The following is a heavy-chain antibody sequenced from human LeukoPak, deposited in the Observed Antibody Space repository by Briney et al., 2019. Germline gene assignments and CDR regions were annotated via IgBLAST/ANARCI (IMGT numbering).Heavy chain of an antibody. J-gene: IGHJ5*02. V-gene: IGHV3-23*01. D-gene: IGHD3-10*01. CDR3: ARDRDANWFDP. CDR2: ISGSGVST. Sequence: TGGSLRLSCTASGFTFSTYAMNWVRQAPGKGLEWVSGISGSGVSTYYADSVKGRFTISRDNSKNTLYLQMNSLRAEDTAVYYCARDRDANWFDPWGQGTLVTVSS. CDR1: GFTFSTYA.